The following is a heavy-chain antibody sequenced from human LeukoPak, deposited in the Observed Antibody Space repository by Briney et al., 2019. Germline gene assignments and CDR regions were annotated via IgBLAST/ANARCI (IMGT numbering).Heavy chain of an antibody. CDR3: ARGGRSYPLSPAFDI. D-gene: IGHD1-26*01. J-gene: IGHJ3*02. CDR1: GDTFSSYA. CDR2: IIPIFGTA. V-gene: IGHV1-69*05. Sequence: ASVKVSCKTSGDTFSSYAISWVRQAPGQGLEWMGGIIPIFGTANYAQKFQGRVTITTDESTSTAYMELSSLRSEDTAVYYCARGGRSYPLSPAFDIWGQGTMVTVSS.